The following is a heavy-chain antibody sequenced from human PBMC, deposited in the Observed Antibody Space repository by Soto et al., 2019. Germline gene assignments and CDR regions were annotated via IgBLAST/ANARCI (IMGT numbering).Heavy chain of an antibody. Sequence: ASVKVSCKASGYTFTSYGISWVRQAPGQGLEWMGWISAYNGNTNYAQKLQGRVTLTTDTSTSTAYMELRSLRSDDTAVYYCARGKNFGVVIPEDAFDIWGQGTXVTVSS. D-gene: IGHD3-3*01. CDR1: GYTFTSYG. J-gene: IGHJ3*02. CDR3: ARGKNFGVVIPEDAFDI. V-gene: IGHV1-18*01. CDR2: ISAYNGNT.